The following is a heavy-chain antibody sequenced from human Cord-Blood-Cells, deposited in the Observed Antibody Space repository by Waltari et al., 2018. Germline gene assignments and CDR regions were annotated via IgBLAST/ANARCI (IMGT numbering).Heavy chain of an antibody. CDR1: GYTFTGYY. CDR2: INPNSGGT. CDR3: AREAEVAACTSEMAFDI. J-gene: IGHJ3*02. V-gene: IGHV1-2*02. D-gene: IGHD1-26*01. Sequence: QVQLVQSGAEVKKPGASVKVSCKASGYTFTGYYMHWVRQAPGQGLEWMGWINPNSGGTNYAQKFQGRVTMTRDTSISTAYMELSRLRSDDTAVYYCAREAEVAACTSEMAFDIWGQGTMVTVSS.